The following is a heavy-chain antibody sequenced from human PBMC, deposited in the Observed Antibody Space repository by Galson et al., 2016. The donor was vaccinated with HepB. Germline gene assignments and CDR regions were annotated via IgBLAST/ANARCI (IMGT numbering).Heavy chain of an antibody. V-gene: IGHV1-18*01. J-gene: IGHJ6*02. CDR1: NYSFTSFA. CDR3: ARGELNGFWSGYHPYGVDV. Sequence: SVKVSCKASNYSFTSFAISWVRQAPGQGLEWMGWISPYNGNTNYAQKFQGRVTISRDTSASTAYMELSSLRSEDTAVYYCARGELNGFWSGYHPYGVDVWGHGTTVTVSS. D-gene: IGHD3-3*01. CDR2: ISPYNGNT.